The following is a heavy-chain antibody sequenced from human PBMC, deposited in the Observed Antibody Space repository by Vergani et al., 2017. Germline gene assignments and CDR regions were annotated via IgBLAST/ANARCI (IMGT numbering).Heavy chain of an antibody. CDR3: ARSIGYCAGATCRAYYFDH. J-gene: IGHJ5*02. CDR2: LNPTTGHT. CDR1: GYIFKNYY. D-gene: IGHD2-21*01. V-gene: IGHV1-46*02. Sequence: VQLVQSGAEVRKPGASVTVSCTASGYIFKNYYIHWLRQAPGQAFEWMGILNPTTGHTTSAQKFMGRVDMTRDPSTDTSTRTVQMTLSILRSKDTAVYDCARSIGYCAGATCRAYYFDHWGQGTRVTVSS.